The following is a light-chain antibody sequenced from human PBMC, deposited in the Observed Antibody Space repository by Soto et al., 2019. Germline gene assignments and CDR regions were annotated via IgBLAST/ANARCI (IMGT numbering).Light chain of an antibody. V-gene: IGLV4-69*01. CDR1: SGYSSYA. CDR3: QTWGTGIPWV. CDR2: LNSDGSH. J-gene: IGLJ3*02. Sequence: QPVLTHSPSASASLGASVKITCTLSSGYSSYAIAWHQQQPEKGPRYLMKLNSDGSHSKGDGIPDRFSGSSSGAERYLTISSLQSEDEADYYCQTWGTGIPWVFGGGTKLTVL.